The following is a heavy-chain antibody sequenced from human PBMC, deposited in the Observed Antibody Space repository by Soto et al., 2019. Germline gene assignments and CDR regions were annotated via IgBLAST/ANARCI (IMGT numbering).Heavy chain of an antibody. CDR3: ARVDRHNSCSWTFDD. J-gene: IGHJ4*02. V-gene: IGHV4-30-4*01. D-gene: IGHD6-13*01. CDR2: IYYSGST. Sequence: SETLSLTCTVSGGSISSGDYYWSWIRQPPGKGLEWIGYIYYSGSTYYNPSLKSRVTISVDTSKNQFSMKLCSVTAADTAAYHCARVDRHNSCSWTFDDWGQGTLVTVSS. CDR1: GGSISSGDYY.